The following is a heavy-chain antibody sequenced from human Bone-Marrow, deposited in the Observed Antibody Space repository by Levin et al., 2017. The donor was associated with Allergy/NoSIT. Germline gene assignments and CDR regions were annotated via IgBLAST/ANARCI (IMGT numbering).Heavy chain of an antibody. V-gene: IGHV5-10-1*01. CDR3: ASLNWGSAASAFDI. Sequence: GGSLILSCKGSGSSFTSYWISWVRQMPGKGLEWMGRIDPSDSYTNYSPSFQGHVTISADKSISTAYLQWSSLKASDTAMYYCASLNWGSAASAFDIWGQGTMVTVSS. CDR2: IDPSDSYT. J-gene: IGHJ3*02. CDR1: GSSFTSYW. D-gene: IGHD7-27*01.